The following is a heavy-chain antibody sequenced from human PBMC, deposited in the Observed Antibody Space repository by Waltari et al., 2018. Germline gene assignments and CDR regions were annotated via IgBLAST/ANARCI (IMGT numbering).Heavy chain of an antibody. CDR3: ARSQGQGLTDFDY. CDR1: GYSFTSYW. V-gene: IGHV5-51*01. J-gene: IGHJ4*02. Sequence: EVQLVQSGAEVKKSGESLKISCKGSGYSFTSYWIGWVRQMSGKGLEWMGIIYPGDSDTRYSPSFQGQVTISADKSINTAYLQWSSLKASDTATYFCARSQGQGLTDFDYWGQGTLVTVSS. CDR2: IYPGDSDT. D-gene: IGHD3-16*01.